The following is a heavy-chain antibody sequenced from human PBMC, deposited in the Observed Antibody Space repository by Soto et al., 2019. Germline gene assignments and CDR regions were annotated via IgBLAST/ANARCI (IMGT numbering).Heavy chain of an antibody. CDR3: ARGAPYYDSSGSKFDY. Sequence: ASVKVSCKASGYTFTSYGISWVRQAPGQGLEWMGWISAYNGNTNYAQKLQGRVTMTTDTSTSTAYMELRSLRSDDTAVYYCARGAPYYDSSGSKFDYWGQGTLVTVSS. CDR2: ISAYNGNT. V-gene: IGHV1-18*01. J-gene: IGHJ4*02. CDR1: GYTFTSYG. D-gene: IGHD3-22*01.